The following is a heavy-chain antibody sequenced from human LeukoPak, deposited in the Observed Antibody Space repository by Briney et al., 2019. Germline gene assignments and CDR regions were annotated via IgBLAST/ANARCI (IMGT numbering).Heavy chain of an antibody. V-gene: IGHV3-64*01. D-gene: IGHD3-9*01. CDR2: ISINGDNR. J-gene: IGHJ4*02. Sequence: PGGSPRLSCAASGFTFTTYSMHWVRQAPGKGLEYVSGISINGDNRYYANSVKGRFTISRDNSKNTVWLQMGSLRPEDTGVYFCARGRGDTSARPSFDYRGGQGSLITVSS. CDR1: GFTFTTYS. CDR3: ARGRGDTSARPSFDYR.